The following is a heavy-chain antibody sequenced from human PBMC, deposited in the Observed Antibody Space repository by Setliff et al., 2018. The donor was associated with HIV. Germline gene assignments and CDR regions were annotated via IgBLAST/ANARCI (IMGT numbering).Heavy chain of an antibody. CDR3: ARAMGGSRTDFDY. Sequence: PSETLSLTCTVSGGSISSHYWNWIRQPPGRGLEWIGYIHYSGSTNYNPSLKSRVTISIDTSKNQFSLKLTSVTAADTAVYYCARAMGGSRTDFDYWGQGTLVTVSS. CDR2: IHYSGST. D-gene: IGHD2-2*01. V-gene: IGHV4-59*11. J-gene: IGHJ4*02. CDR1: GGSISSHY.